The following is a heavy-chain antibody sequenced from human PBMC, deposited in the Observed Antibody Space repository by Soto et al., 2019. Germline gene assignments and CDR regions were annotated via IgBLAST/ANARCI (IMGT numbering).Heavy chain of an antibody. D-gene: IGHD3-22*01. CDR3: ARDLTPDYYHSSGLSY. V-gene: IGHV1-2*04. CDR2: INPNSGGT. J-gene: IGHJ4*02. CDR1: GYTFTGYY. Sequence: GASVKVSCKASGYTFTGYYMHWVRQAPGQGLEWMGWINPNSGGTNYAQKFQGWVTMTRDTSISTAYMELSRLRSDDTAVYYCARDLTPDYYHSSGLSYWGQGTLVTVSS.